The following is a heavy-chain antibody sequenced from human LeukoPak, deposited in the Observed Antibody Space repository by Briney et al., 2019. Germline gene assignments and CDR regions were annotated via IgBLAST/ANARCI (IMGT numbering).Heavy chain of an antibody. Sequence: PGGSLRLSCAASGFTFDDYAMHWVRQAPGKGLEWVSGISWNSGSIGYADSVKGRFTISRDNAKNSLYLQMNSLRAEDTALYYCAKAEGYYGSGSSDAFDIWGQGTMVTVSS. CDR1: GFTFDDYA. CDR2: ISWNSGSI. V-gene: IGHV3-9*01. D-gene: IGHD3-10*01. J-gene: IGHJ3*02. CDR3: AKAEGYYGSGSSDAFDI.